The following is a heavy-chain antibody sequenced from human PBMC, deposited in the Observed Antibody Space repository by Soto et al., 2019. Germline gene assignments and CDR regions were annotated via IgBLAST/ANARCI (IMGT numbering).Heavy chain of an antibody. J-gene: IGHJ6*02. V-gene: IGHV1-69*01. D-gene: IGHD2-15*01. Sequence: QVQLVQSGAAVKTPGSSVKVACKASGGTFNTSTITWVRQVPGQGLEWMGGIMPLYDKPTYAKPCLGRLKIAASAQTSTVYMELNRLMSDDTARYYCAILNDWSSGDGRSGVWGRGTAVSVSS. CDR1: GGTFNTST. CDR3: AILNDWSSGDGRSGV. CDR2: IMPLYDKP.